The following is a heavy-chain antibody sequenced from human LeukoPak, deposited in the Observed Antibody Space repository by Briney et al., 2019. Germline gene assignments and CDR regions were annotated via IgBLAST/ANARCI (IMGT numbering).Heavy chain of an antibody. CDR3: ARDSGDFWSGYYSHYFDY. D-gene: IGHD3-3*01. CDR2: IYYSGST. J-gene: IGHJ4*02. Sequence: PSETLSLTCTVSGGSISSYYWSWIRQPPGKGLEWIGYIYYSGSTNYNPSLKSRVTISVDTSKNQFSLKLSSVTAADTAVYYCARDSGDFWSGYYSHYFDYWGQGTLVTVSS. CDR1: GGSISSYY. V-gene: IGHV4-59*01.